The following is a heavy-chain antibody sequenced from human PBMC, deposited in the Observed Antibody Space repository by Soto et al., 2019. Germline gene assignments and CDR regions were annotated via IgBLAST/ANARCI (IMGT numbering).Heavy chain of an antibody. CDR2: IYYSGST. V-gene: IGHV4-59*01. J-gene: IGHJ6*02. CDR3: ARVSRAPSSDYYYGMDV. Sequence: ASETLSLTCTVSGGSISSYYWSWIRQPPGKGLEWIGYIYYSGSTNYNPSLKSRVTISVDTSKNQFSLKLSSVTAADTAVYYCARVSRAPSSDYYYGMDVWGQGTTVTVSS. CDR1: GGSISSYY.